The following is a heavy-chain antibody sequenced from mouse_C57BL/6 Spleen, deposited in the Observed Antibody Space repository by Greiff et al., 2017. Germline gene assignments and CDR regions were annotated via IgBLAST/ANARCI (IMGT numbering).Heavy chain of an antibody. D-gene: IGHD2-1*01. V-gene: IGHV1-42*01. CDR2: INPSTGGT. CDR1: GYSFTGYY. Sequence: EVQLQQSGPELVKPGASVKISCKASGYSFTGYYMHWVKQSPEQSLEWIGEINPSTGGTTYNQKFKAKATLTVDKSSSTAYMQLKSLTSEDSAVYYCARMVLRGYAMDYWGQGTSVTVSS. J-gene: IGHJ4*01. CDR3: ARMVLRGYAMDY.